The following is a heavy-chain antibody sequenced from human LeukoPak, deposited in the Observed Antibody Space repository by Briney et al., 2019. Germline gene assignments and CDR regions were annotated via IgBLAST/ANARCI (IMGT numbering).Heavy chain of an antibody. J-gene: IGHJ6*03. Sequence: SETLSLTCTVSSGSISTSNYYWGWVRQPPGKALEWIGNIFYSGSTYYSPSLKSRVTISLDTSRNQFSLKLNSVTAADTAVYYCARVNDGDRYYYYYYMDVWGKGTTVTVSS. V-gene: IGHV4-39*07. CDR2: IFYSGST. CDR1: SGSISTSNYY. CDR3: ARVNDGDRYYYYYYMDV. D-gene: IGHD4-17*01.